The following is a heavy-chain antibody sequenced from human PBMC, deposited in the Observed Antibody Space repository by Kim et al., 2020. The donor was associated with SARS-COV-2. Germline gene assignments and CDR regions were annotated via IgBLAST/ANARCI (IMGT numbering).Heavy chain of an antibody. V-gene: IGHV1-24*01. D-gene: IGHD3-9*01. CDR3: ATFLLYDILTGYYDYFDY. CDR1: GYTLTELS. Sequence: ASVKVSCKVSGYTLTELSMHWVRQAPGKGLEWMGGFDPEDGETIYAQKFQGRVTMTEDTSTDTAYMELSSLRSEDTAVYYCATFLLYDILTGYYDYFDYWGQGTLVTVSS. J-gene: IGHJ4*02. CDR2: FDPEDGET.